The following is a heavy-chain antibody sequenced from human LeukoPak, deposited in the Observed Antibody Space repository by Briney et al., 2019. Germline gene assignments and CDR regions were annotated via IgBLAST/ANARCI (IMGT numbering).Heavy chain of an antibody. CDR1: GGSFSSYY. V-gene: IGHV4-59*08. J-gene: IGHJ3*01. CDR2: IRHDGHT. Sequence: PSETLSLTCTVSGGSFSSYYWSWIRQPPGKGLEWIASIRHDGHTYYNPSLKSQVTISVDMSRNQFSLKLNSLTAADTAVYYCARQVATKGEWAFDVWGQGTMVTVSS. D-gene: IGHD5-12*01. CDR3: ARQVATKGEWAFDV.